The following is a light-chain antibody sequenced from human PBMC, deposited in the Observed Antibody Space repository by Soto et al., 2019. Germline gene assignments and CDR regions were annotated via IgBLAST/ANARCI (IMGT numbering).Light chain of an antibody. J-gene: IGKJ2*01. CDR1: QSVNRW. CDR2: KAS. CDR3: QQFNGHYT. Sequence: DIQMTQSPSTLSAAVGDRVTITCRASQSVNRWLAWYQQKPGKAPKLLIYKASSLPSGVPSRFTGSGSGTEFTLTINNVQPDDFATYYGQQFNGHYTFGQGTRLEIK. V-gene: IGKV1-5*03.